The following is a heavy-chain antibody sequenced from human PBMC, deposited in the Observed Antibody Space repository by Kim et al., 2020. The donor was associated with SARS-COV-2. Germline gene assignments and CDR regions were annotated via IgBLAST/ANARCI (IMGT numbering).Heavy chain of an antibody. Sequence: GGSLRLSCAASGFTFSSYGMHWVRQAPGKGLEWVAVISYDGSNKYYADSVKGRFTISRDNSKNTLYLQMNSLRAEDTAVYYCAKVSNERELSGYFDYWGQGTLVTVSS. CDR3: AKVSNERELSGYFDY. CDR2: ISYDGSNK. V-gene: IGHV3-30*18. J-gene: IGHJ4*02. D-gene: IGHD3-10*01. CDR1: GFTFSSYG.